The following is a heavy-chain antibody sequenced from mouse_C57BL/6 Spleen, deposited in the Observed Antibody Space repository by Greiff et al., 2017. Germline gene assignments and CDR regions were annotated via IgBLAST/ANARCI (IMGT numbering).Heavy chain of an antibody. V-gene: IGHV1-15*01. CDR3: TRCSCYGSSVDY. D-gene: IGHD1-1*01. J-gene: IGHJ2*01. CDR2: IDPETGGT. CDR1: GYKFNDYE. Sequence: QVQLQQSGAELVRPGASVTLSCKASGYKFNDYEMHWVKQTPVHGLEWIGAIDPETGGTAYNQKFKGKAILTADKSSSTAYMELRSLTSDDSAVYYCTRCSCYGSSVDYWGQGTTLTVSS.